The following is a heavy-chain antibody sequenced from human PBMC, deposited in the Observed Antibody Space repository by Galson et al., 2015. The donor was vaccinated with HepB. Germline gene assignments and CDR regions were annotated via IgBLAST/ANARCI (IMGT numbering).Heavy chain of an antibody. CDR2: MNPNSGNT. D-gene: IGHD2-2*01. V-gene: IGHV1-8*01. Sequence: SVKVSCKASGYTFTNYDINWVRQATGQGLEWMGWMNPNSGNTGYAQKFQGRVTMTRNTSISTAYMELSGLISEDTALYYCARARDCTTTTCYYYFDYWGQGALVTVSS. CDR3: ARARDCTTTTCYYYFDY. J-gene: IGHJ4*02. CDR1: GYTFTNYD.